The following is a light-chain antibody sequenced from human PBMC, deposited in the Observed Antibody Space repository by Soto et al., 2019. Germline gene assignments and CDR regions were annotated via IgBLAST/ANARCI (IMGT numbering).Light chain of an antibody. V-gene: IGKV1-17*02. Sequence: DIQMTQSPSSLSASVGDSVTITCRPSQDIRNDLGWFQVKPGKAPKSLIYAASRLQSGVPSRFSGSGSETEFSLTIINLQPEDFATYFCVQYNIYPLTFGQGTKVDIK. CDR3: VQYNIYPLT. J-gene: IGKJ1*01. CDR1: QDIRND. CDR2: AAS.